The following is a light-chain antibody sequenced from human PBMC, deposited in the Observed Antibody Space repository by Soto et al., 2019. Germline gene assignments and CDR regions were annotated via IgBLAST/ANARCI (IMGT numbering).Light chain of an antibody. J-gene: IGLJ2*01. CDR2: SNN. V-gene: IGLV1-44*01. CDR1: SSNIGSNT. Sequence: QAVLTQPPSASGTPWQRVTISCSGSSSNIGSNTVNWYQQLPGTAPKLLIYSNNQRPSGVPDRFSGSKSGTSASLAISGLQSEDEATYYCAAWDDSLNGPVFGGGTKVTVL. CDR3: AAWDDSLNGPV.